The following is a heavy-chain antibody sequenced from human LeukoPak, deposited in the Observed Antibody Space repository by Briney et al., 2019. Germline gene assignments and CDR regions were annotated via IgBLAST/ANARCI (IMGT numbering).Heavy chain of an antibody. CDR2: ISSSSSYI. V-gene: IGHV3-21*01. CDR1: GFTFSSYS. CDR3: ARGGSYYYDSSGWAFDI. J-gene: IGHJ3*02. D-gene: IGHD3-22*01. Sequence: NPGGSLRLSCAASGFTFSSYSMNWVRQAPGKGLEWVSSISSSSSYIYYADSVKGRFTISRDNAKNSLYLQMNSLRAEDTAVYYCARGGSYYYDSSGWAFDIWGQGTMVTVSS.